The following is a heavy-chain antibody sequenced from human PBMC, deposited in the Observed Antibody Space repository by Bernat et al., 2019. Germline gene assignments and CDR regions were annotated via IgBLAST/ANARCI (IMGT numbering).Heavy chain of an antibody. D-gene: IGHD4-4*01. V-gene: IGHV3-21*05. Sequence: EMQLVESGGGLVKPGGSLRLSCTASGFTFSDFSMNWVRQAPGTGLEWLSYISRISSHIYYADSVKGRFTISRDNAKSTLYLQMNSLRADDKAVYYCAGDPADSLTRNWFDPWGKGTLVTVSS. CDR2: ISRISSHI. CDR1: GFTFSDFS. CDR3: AGDPADSLTRNWFDP. J-gene: IGHJ5*02.